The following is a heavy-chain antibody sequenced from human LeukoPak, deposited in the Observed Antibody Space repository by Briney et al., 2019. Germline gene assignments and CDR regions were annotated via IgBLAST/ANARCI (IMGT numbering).Heavy chain of an antibody. CDR1: GGSISSYY. CDR3: AISRGGYCSSTSCYNYYYMDV. Sequence: TSETLSLTCTVSGGSISSYYWSWIRQPAGKGLEWIGRIYTSGSTNYNPSLKSRVTMSVDTSKNQFSLKLSSVTAADTAVYYCAISRGGYCSSTSCYNYYYMDVWGKGTTVTVSS. CDR2: IYTSGST. D-gene: IGHD2-2*01. V-gene: IGHV4-4*07. J-gene: IGHJ6*03.